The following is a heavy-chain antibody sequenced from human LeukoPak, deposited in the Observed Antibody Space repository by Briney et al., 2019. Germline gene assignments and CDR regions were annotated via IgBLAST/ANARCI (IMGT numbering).Heavy chain of an antibody. D-gene: IGHD6-19*01. V-gene: IGHV4-38-2*02. CDR3: AKVGWAGNWFDP. Sequence: SETLSLTCTVSGYSISSGYYWGWIRQPPGKGLEWIGSIYHSGSTYYNPSLESRVTISVDTSKNQFSLKLSSVTAADTAVYYCAKVGWAGNWFDPWGQGTLVIISS. CDR2: IYHSGST. CDR1: GYSISSGYY. J-gene: IGHJ5*02.